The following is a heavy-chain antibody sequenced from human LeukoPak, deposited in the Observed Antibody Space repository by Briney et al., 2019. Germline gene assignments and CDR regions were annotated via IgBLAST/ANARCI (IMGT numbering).Heavy chain of an antibody. CDR2: ISYDGSNK. J-gene: IGHJ4*02. D-gene: IGHD2-15*01. V-gene: IGHV3-30*18. Sequence: PGGSLRLSCAASGFTFSSYGMHWVRQAPSKGLEWVAVISYDGSNKYYADSVKGRFTISRDNSKNTLYLQMNSLRAEDTAVYYCAKDQGSGPFDYWGQGTLVTVSS. CDR3: AKDQGSGPFDY. CDR1: GFTFSSYG.